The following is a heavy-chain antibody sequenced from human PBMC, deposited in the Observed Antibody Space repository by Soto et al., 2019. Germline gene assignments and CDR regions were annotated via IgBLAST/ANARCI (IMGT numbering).Heavy chain of an antibody. V-gene: IGHV4-61*01. CDR2: IYYSGST. J-gene: IGHJ5*02. CDR3: AREGPSGYYPNWFDP. Sequence: PSETLSLTCTVSGGSVSSGSYYWSWIRQPPGKGLEWIGYIYYSGSTNYNPSLKSRVTISVDTSKNQFSLKLSSVTAADTAVYYCAREGPSGYYPNWFDPWGQGTLVTVSS. CDR1: GGSVSSGSYY. D-gene: IGHD3-22*01.